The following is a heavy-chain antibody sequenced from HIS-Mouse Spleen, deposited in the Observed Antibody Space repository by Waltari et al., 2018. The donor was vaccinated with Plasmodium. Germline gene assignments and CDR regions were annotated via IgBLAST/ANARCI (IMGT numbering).Heavy chain of an antibody. V-gene: IGHV3-7*01. CDR3: ASSWYWYFDL. D-gene: IGHD6-13*01. CDR2: IKKDGSEK. J-gene: IGHJ2*01. CDR1: GFTFSSYW. Sequence: EVQLVESGGGLVQPGGSLRLSCAASGFTFSSYWMSWVRQGPGKGLEWEANIKKDGSEKYYVDSVKGRFTISRDNAKDSLYLQMNSLRAEDTAVYYCASSWYWYFDLWGRGTLVTVSS.